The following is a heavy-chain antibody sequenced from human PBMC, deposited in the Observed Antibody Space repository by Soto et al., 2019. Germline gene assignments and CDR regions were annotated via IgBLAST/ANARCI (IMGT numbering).Heavy chain of an antibody. J-gene: IGHJ4*02. CDR1: GFTFSSYG. Sequence: QVQLVESGGXVVQPGRSLRLSCAASGFTFSSYGIHWVRQAPGKGLEWVAVISYDGSDKNYADSVKGRFTISRDNSKNTLYLQMNSLRAEDTAVYYCAKDQLEMATLTLGYWGQGTLVTVSS. CDR3: AKDQLEMATLTLGY. V-gene: IGHV3-30*18. D-gene: IGHD5-12*01. CDR2: ISYDGSDK.